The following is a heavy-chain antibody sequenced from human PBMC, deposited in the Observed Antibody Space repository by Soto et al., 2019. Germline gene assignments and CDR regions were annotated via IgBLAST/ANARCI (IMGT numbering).Heavy chain of an antibody. CDR3: AKDEYGSGSYTPTPFDY. V-gene: IGHV3-23*01. D-gene: IGHD3-10*01. CDR2: ISGSGGST. CDR1: GFTFSSYA. Sequence: GGSLRLSCAASGFTFSSYAMSWVRQAPGKGLEWVSAISGSGGSTYYADSVKGRFTISRDNSKNTLYLQMNSLRAEDTAVYYCAKDEYGSGSYTPTPFDYWGQGTLVTVSS. J-gene: IGHJ4*02.